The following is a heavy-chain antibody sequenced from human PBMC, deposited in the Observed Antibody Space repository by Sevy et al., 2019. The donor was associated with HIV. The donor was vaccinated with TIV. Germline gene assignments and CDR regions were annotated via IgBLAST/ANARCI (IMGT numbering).Heavy chain of an antibody. CDR1: GFTFSSYG. V-gene: IGHV3-30*18. D-gene: IGHD3-10*01. CDR3: AKDALLWFRELSAGMDV. J-gene: IGHJ6*02. Sequence: GGSLRLSCAASGFTFSSYGMYWVRQAPGKGLEWVAVISYDGSNKYYADSVKGRFTISRDNSKNTLYLQMNSLRAEDTAVYYCAKDALLWFRELSAGMDVWGQGTTVTVSS. CDR2: ISYDGSNK.